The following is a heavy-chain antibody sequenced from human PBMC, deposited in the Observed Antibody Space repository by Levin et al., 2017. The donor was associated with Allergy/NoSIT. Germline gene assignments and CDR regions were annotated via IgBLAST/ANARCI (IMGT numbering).Heavy chain of an antibody. V-gene: IGHV3-23*01. CDR2: ISDRGGGST. Sequence: LSLTCAASGFTFSSYAMSWVRQAPGKGLEWVSAISDRGGGSTYFADSVKGRFTISRDNSKNTLYLHMSSLKAEDTAIYYCANVDYWGQGTLVTVSS. CDR1: GFTFSSYA. J-gene: IGHJ4*02. CDR3: ANVDY.